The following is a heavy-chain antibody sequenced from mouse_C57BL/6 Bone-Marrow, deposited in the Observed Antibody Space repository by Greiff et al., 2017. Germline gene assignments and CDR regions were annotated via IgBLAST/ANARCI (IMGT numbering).Heavy chain of an antibody. Sequence: QVQLQQPGAELVQPGASVKLSCKASGYTFTSYWMHWVKQRPGQGLEWIGMIHPNSGSTNYNEKFKSKATLTVDKSSSTAYMQLSSLTSEDSAVYYCAPYYYGSSPFYFDYWGQGTTLTVSS. J-gene: IGHJ2*01. CDR1: GYTFTSYW. CDR3: APYYYGSSPFYFDY. D-gene: IGHD1-1*01. CDR2: IHPNSGST. V-gene: IGHV1-64*01.